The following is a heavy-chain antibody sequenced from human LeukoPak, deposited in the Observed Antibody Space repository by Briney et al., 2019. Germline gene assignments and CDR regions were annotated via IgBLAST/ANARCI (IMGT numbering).Heavy chain of an antibody. J-gene: IGHJ4*02. D-gene: IGHD6-19*01. Sequence: GASVKVSCKASGYTFTGYYMHWVRQAPGQGLEWMGWINPNSGGTNYAQKFQGRVTMTRDTSISTAYMELSRLRSDDTAVYCCARPYSSGWYCFDYWGQGTLVTVSS. CDR3: ARPYSSGWYCFDY. CDR2: INPNSGGT. CDR1: GYTFTGYY. V-gene: IGHV1-2*02.